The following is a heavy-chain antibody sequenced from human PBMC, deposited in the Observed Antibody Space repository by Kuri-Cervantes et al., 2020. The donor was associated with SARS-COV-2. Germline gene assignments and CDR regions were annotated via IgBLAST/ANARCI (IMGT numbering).Heavy chain of an antibody. J-gene: IGHJ4*02. CDR2: ISTCGGSL. CDR3: AKGEDIVSLPGHFDL. CDR1: GVTYRFFA. D-gene: IGHD2-15*01. Sequence: GGSLRLSCAVSGVTYRFFAMHWVRQAPGKGLQWVASISTCGGSLYPADSVKGRFSISRDESNNVLYLQMDRLRGEDTAIYYCAKGEDIVSLPGHFDLWGQGTVVTVSS. V-gene: IGHV3-23*01.